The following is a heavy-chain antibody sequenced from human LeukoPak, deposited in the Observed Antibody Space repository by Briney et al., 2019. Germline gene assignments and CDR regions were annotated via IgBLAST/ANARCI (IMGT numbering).Heavy chain of an antibody. CDR1: GGSINSHY. Sequence: SETLSLTCTVSGGSINSHYWSFIRQPAGEGLEWIGRIHISWTTYYNPPPNTRLTMSVDTSKNQFSMRLTSLTAADTAVYYCTRGDYYDGGGRNWFDPWGQGTLVTVSS. J-gene: IGHJ5*02. V-gene: IGHV4-4*07. CDR3: TRGDYYDGGGRNWFDP. D-gene: IGHD3-16*01. CDR2: IHISWTT.